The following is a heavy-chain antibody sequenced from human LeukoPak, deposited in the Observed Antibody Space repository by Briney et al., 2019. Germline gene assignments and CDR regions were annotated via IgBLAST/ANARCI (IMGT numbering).Heavy chain of an antibody. CDR2: INPNSGGT. CDR1: GYTFTGYY. V-gene: IGHV1-2*06. CDR3: ARAYDSSGYSVYFQH. Sequence: ASVKVSCKASGYTFTGYYMHWVRQAPGQGLEWMGRINPNSGGTNYAQKFQGRVTMTRDTSISTAYMELSRLRSDDTAVYYCARAYDSSGYSVYFQHWGQGTLVTVSS. D-gene: IGHD3-22*01. J-gene: IGHJ1*01.